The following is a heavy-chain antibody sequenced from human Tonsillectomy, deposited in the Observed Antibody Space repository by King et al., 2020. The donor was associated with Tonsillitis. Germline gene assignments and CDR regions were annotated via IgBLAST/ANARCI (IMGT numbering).Heavy chain of an antibody. CDR3: ARGPFRDGYNLVY. V-gene: IGHV3-30-3*01. CDR1: GFTVSSYA. CDR2: ISYDGSNK. Sequence: VQLVESGGGVVQPGRSLRLSCAASGFTVSSYAMHWVRQAPGKGLEWVAVISYDGSNKYYADSVKGRFTISRDNSKNTLFLQMNSLRAEDAAVYYCARGPFRDGYNLVYWGQGTLVTVSS. J-gene: IGHJ4*02. D-gene: IGHD5-24*01.